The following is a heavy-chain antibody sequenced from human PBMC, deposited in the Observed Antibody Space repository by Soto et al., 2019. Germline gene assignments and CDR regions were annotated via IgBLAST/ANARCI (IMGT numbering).Heavy chain of an antibody. V-gene: IGHV4-59*01. Sequence: SETLSLTCTVSGDSIRDSFWSWVRQPPGKGLEWIGLVHHTGNTNYNPSLETRVTMLIDASANHFSLTLTSVTPADAAIYYCARGREDHVNHHFGHLFDSWGQGTLVTVSS. CDR1: GDSIRDSF. CDR2: VHHTGNT. D-gene: IGHD3-10*01. J-gene: IGHJ4*02. CDR3: ARGREDHVNHHFGHLFDS.